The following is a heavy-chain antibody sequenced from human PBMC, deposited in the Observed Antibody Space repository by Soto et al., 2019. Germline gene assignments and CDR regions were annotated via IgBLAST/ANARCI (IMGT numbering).Heavy chain of an antibody. V-gene: IGHV4-39*01. D-gene: IGHD6-19*01. CDR1: GGSISSSSYY. J-gene: IGHJ4*02. CDR2: IYYSGCT. Sequence: SETLSLTCTVSGGSISSSSYYWGWIRQPPGKGLEWIGSIYYSGCTYYNPSLKSRVTISVDTSKNQFSLKLSSVTAADTAVYYCRRWSSGWYPINADFDYWGQGTLVTVSS. CDR3: RRWSSGWYPINADFDY.